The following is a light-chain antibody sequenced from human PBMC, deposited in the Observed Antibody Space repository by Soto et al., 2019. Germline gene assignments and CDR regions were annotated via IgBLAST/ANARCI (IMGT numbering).Light chain of an antibody. Sequence: QSALTQPASESGSPGQSITISCTGTSSDVGGYNYVSWYQQHPGKAPKLMIYDVSNRPSGVSNRFSGAKSGNTASLIISGLQAEDEADYYCSSYTSSSTYVFGTGTKVTVL. CDR2: DVS. V-gene: IGLV2-14*01. J-gene: IGLJ1*01. CDR1: SSDVGGYNY. CDR3: SSYTSSSTYV.